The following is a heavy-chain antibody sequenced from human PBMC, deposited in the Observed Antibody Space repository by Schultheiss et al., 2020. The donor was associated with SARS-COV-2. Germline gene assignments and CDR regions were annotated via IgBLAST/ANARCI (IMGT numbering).Heavy chain of an antibody. D-gene: IGHD2-2*01. CDR3: ARVPTRVPAALPLFDWYFDL. CDR1: GFTFSSYA. J-gene: IGHJ2*01. V-gene: IGHV3-21*01. Sequence: GGSLRLSCAASGFTFSSYAMHWVRQAPGKGLEWVSSISSSSSYIYYADSVKGRFTISRDNAKNSLYLQMNSLRAEDTAVYYCARVPTRVPAALPLFDWYFDLWGRGTLVTVSS. CDR2: ISSSSSYI.